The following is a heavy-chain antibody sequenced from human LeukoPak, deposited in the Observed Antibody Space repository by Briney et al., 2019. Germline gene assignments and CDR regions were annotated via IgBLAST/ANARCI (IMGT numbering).Heavy chain of an antibody. CDR3: AREGFGSLGWTLYYFDY. CDR1: GFTFSSYS. V-gene: IGHV3-48*01. J-gene: IGHJ4*02. Sequence: GGSLRLSCAASGFTFSSYSMNWVRQAPGRGLEWVSYISSSSSTIYYAGSVKGRFTISRDHAKNSLYLQMNSLRAEDTAVYYCAREGFGSLGWTLYYFDYWGQGTLVTVSS. D-gene: IGHD3-10*01. CDR2: ISSSSSTI.